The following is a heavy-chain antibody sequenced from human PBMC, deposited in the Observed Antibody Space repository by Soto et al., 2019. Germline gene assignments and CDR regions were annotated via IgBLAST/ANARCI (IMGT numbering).Heavy chain of an antibody. CDR2: ISSSGSST. Sequence: PGGSLRLSCAASGIAFNSHTMYWVRQPPGKWLEWVSYISSSGSSTYYADSVKGRFTISRDNARNSLSLQMNGLRDEDTAVYYCARGRTDYAYFESWGQGXLVTVSS. V-gene: IGHV3-48*02. J-gene: IGHJ4*02. D-gene: IGHD3-16*01. CDR3: ARGRTDYAYFES. CDR1: GIAFNSHT.